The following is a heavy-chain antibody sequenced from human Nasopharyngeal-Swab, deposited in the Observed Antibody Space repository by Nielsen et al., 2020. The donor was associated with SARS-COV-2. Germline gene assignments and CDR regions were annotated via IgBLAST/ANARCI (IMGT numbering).Heavy chain of an antibody. CDR2: ISGSGGST. CDR3: AKDGVRYLAGGFAFDI. V-gene: IGHV3-23*01. Sequence: RERPGEGLEWVSAISGSGGSTYYADSVKGRFTISRDNSKNTLYLQMNSLRAEDTAVYYCAKDGVRYLAGGFAFDIWGQGTMVTVSS. J-gene: IGHJ3*02. D-gene: IGHD3-9*01.